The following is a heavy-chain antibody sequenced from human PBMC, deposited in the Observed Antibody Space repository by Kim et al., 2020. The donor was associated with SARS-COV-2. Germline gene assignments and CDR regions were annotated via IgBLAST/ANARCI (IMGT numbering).Heavy chain of an antibody. CDR2: IYYSGST. J-gene: IGHJ4*02. V-gene: IGHV4-59*01. Sequence: SETLSLTCTVSGGSISSYYWSWIRQPPGKGLEWIGYIYYSGSTNYNPSLKSRVTISVDTSKNQFSLKLSSVTAADTAVYYCARGGYYHYFDYWGQGTLVTVSS. D-gene: IGHD3-22*01. CDR3: ARGGYYHYFDY. CDR1: GGSISSYY.